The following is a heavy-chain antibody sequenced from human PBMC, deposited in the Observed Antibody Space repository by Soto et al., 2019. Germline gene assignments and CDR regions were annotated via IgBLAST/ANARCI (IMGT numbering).Heavy chain of an antibody. J-gene: IGHJ4*02. CDR2: VYYNGRA. V-gene: IGHV4-39*01. CDR3: ARHPTILPIPVYATHYFNY. CDR1: GDSISSPTFY. D-gene: IGHD2-2*02. Sequence: QLQLQESGPGLVKPSETLSLTCIVSGDSISSPTFYWGWIRQPPGKGLEWIGSVYYNGRAHYNPSPTSPVTISVATSENHFSLSSTSVTAADTAVDYCARHPTILPIPVYATHYFNYWGQGALVTVSS.